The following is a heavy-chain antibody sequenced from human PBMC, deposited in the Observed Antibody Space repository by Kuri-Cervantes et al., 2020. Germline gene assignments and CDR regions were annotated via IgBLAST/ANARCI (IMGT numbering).Heavy chain of an antibody. D-gene: IGHD2-15*01. CDR3: ARHDRDCSGGSCSDAFDI. V-gene: IGHV5-51*01. J-gene: IGHJ3*02. CDR2: IYPGDSDT. CDR1: GYSFTSYW. Sequence: GESLKISCKGSGYSFTSYWIGWVRQMPGKGLEWMGIIYPGDSDTRYSPSFQGQVTISADKSISTAYLQWSSLKASDTAMYYCARHDRDCSGGSCSDAFDIWGQGTMVTVSS.